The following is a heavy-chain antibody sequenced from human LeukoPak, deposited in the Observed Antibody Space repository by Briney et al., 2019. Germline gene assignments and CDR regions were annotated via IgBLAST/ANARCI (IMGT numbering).Heavy chain of an antibody. CDR1: GYGFSDYY. CDR2: INPNSGDN. D-gene: IGHD2-21*01. CDR3: ARGGGIQSCGGKTCFRGFVY. V-gene: IGHV1-2*02. Sequence: ASVTVSCTTSGYGFSDYYMHWVRQAPGQGLEYMGWINPNSGDNSCAQKFQGRVSMTRDTSITTLYMELTSLRSDDTAVYFCARGGGIQSCGGKTCFRGFVYWGQGTLVTVSS. J-gene: IGHJ4*02.